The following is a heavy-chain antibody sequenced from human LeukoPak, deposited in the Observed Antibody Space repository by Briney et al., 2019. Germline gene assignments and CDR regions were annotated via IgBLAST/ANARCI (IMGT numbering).Heavy chain of an antibody. J-gene: IGHJ4*02. D-gene: IGHD6-13*01. CDR3: ARGLSSSRRFDY. CDR2: MNPNSGNT. CDR1: GYTFTSYD. V-gene: IGHV1-8*01. Sequence: ASVKVSCRASGYTFTSYDINWVRQATGQGLEWMGWMNPNSGNTGYAQKFQGRVTMTRNTSISTAYMELSSLRSEDTAVYHCARGLSSSRRFDYWGQGTLVTVSS.